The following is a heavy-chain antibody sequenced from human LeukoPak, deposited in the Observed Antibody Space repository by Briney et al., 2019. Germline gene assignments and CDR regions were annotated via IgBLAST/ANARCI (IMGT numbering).Heavy chain of an antibody. CDR2: IIPILGIA. J-gene: IGHJ3*02. CDR3: ASPGRDYYYDSSGYYYAGDAFDI. V-gene: IGHV1-69*02. CDR1: GGTFSSYT. D-gene: IGHD3-22*01. Sequence: SVKVSCKASGGTFSSYTISWVRQAPGQGLEWMGRIIPILGIANYAQKFQGRVTITADKSRSTAYMELSSLRSEDTAVYYCASPGRDYYYDSSGYYYAGDAFDIWGQGTMVTVSS.